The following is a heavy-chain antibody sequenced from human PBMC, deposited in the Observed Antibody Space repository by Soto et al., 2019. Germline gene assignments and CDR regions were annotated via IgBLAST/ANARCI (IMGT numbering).Heavy chain of an antibody. CDR3: AGELDPGWYFDL. Sequence: QVQLVQSGAEVKKPGASVKVSCKASGYTFTSYYMHWVRQAPGQGLEWMGIINPSGGSTSYAQKFQGRVTMTRDTSTSTGYMELSSLRSEDTAVYYCAGELDPGWYFDLWGRGTLVTVSS. CDR2: INPSGGST. J-gene: IGHJ2*01. V-gene: IGHV1-46*01. D-gene: IGHD1-1*01. CDR1: GYTFTSYY.